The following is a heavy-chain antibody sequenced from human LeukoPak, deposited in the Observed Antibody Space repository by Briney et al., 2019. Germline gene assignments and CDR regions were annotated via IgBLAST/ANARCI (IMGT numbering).Heavy chain of an antibody. Sequence: SETLSLTCTVSGGSISSYYWSWLRQPAGKGLEWIGRIYTSGSTNYNPSLKSRLTMSVDTSKNQFSLKLSSVTAADTAVYYCARETPYSNYYYYYYMDVWGKGTTVTVSS. D-gene: IGHD4-11*01. V-gene: IGHV4-4*07. J-gene: IGHJ6*03. CDR3: ARETPYSNYYYYYYMDV. CDR1: GGSISSYY. CDR2: IYTSGST.